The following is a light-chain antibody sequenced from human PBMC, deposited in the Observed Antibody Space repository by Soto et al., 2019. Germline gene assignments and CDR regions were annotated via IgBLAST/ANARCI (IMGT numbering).Light chain of an antibody. CDR2: SNN. Sequence: QSVLTQPPSVSGTPGQRVNMSCSGSSSNIGSKSVSWYQHLPQTAPKLLIYSNNQRPSGVPGRFSGSKSGTSASLAISGLQSDDETQYYCAAWDDSLKVLVFGGGTKLTVL. V-gene: IGLV1-44*01. CDR1: SSNIGSKS. CDR3: AAWDDSLKVLV. J-gene: IGLJ2*01.